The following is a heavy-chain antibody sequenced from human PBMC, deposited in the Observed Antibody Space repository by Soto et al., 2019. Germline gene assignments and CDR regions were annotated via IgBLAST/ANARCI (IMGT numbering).Heavy chain of an antibody. J-gene: IGHJ6*02. D-gene: IGHD6-13*01. CDR2: IYPGDSDT. CDR1: GYSFTSYW. V-gene: IGHV5-51*01. CDR3: ARPRSSSRNYYGMDV. Sequence: GESLKISCKGSGYSFTSYWIGWVRQMPGKGLEWMGIIYPGDSDTRYSPSSQGQVTISADKSISTAHLQWNSLKASDTAMYYCARPRSSSRNYYGMDVWGQGTTVTVSS.